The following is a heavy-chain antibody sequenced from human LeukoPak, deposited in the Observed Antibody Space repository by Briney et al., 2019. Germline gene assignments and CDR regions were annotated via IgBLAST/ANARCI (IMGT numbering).Heavy chain of an antibody. V-gene: IGHV3-23*01. Sequence: GGSLRLSCAASGFTFSSYAMSWVRQAPGKGLEWVSAISGSGGSTYYADSVKGRFTISRDNSKNTLYLQMNSLRAEDTAVYYCASRIAVAGIRARYYFDFWGQGTLVTVSS. CDR3: ASRIAVAGIRARYYFDF. CDR1: GFTFSSYA. J-gene: IGHJ4*02. D-gene: IGHD6-19*01. CDR2: ISGSGGST.